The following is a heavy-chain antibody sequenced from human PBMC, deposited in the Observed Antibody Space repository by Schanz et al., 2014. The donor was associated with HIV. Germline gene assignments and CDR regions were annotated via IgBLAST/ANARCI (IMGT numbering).Heavy chain of an antibody. V-gene: IGHV3-23*01. D-gene: IGHD3-22*01. CDR3: AKDRNYYDDRYIGKGNYYYYYGMDV. J-gene: IGHJ6*02. Sequence: EVQLLESGGGLVQPGGSLRLSCAVSGFTITSYGMSWVRQAPGKGLDWVSTISGSDGDTYYADSVKGRFTISRDNSKNTLYLQLKSLRAEDRAVYYCAKDRNYYDDRYIGKGNYYYYYGMDVWGQGTTVTVSS. CDR2: ISGSDGDT. CDR1: GFTITSYG.